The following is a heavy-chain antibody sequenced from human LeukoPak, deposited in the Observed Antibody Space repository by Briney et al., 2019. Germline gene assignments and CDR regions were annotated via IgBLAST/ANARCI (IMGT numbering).Heavy chain of an antibody. J-gene: IGHJ5*02. CDR3: VKDRGSSGWFGVDH. CDR1: GFTFSSNG. V-gene: IGHV3-30*18. D-gene: IGHD6-19*01. Sequence: PGRSLRLSCVASGFTFSSNGVQWVRQAPGKGLEWVAVISYDGNKKYYADSVKGRFTISRDNSKNTMYVQMNSLRAEDTAVYYCVKDRGSSGWFGVDHWGQGTLVTVSS. CDR2: ISYDGNKK.